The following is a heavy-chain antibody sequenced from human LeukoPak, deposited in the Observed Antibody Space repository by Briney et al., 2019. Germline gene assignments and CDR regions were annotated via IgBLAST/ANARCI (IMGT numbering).Heavy chain of an antibody. Sequence: GGSLRLSCAASGFIFTHHGMHWVRQAPGKGLDWVAVIWSDGSNRFYSDSVKGRFAISRDDSNDMVYLQMNGLRADDTAVYYCARGVEPLAANTLAYWGQGTLVTVSS. D-gene: IGHD1-14*01. CDR1: GFIFTHHG. CDR3: ARGVEPLAANTLAY. J-gene: IGHJ4*02. CDR2: IWSDGSNR. V-gene: IGHV3-33*01.